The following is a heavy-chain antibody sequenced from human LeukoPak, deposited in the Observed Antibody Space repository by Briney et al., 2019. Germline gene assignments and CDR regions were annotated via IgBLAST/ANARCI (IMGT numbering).Heavy chain of an antibody. CDR1: GFTFDDYG. D-gene: IGHD5-12*01. CDR3: ARGPDVDIVALWYFDY. Sequence: PGGSLRLSSAASGFTFDDYGMSWVRQAPGKGLEWVSGINWNGGSTGYADSVKGRFTISRDNAKNSLYLQMNSLRAEDAALYYCARGPDVDIVALWYFDYWGQGTLVTVSS. CDR2: INWNGGST. J-gene: IGHJ4*02. V-gene: IGHV3-20*04.